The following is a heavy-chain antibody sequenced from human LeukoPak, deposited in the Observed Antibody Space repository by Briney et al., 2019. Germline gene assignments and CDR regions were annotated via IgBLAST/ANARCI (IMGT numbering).Heavy chain of an antibody. CDR3: ARGVGYYGSGSYYYDY. Sequence: SETLSLTCAVSGGSISSGGYSWSRIRQPPGKGLEWIGYIYHSGSTYYNPSLKSRVTISVDRSKSQFSLKLSSVTAADTAVYYCARGVGYYGSGSYYYDYWGQGTLVTVSS. V-gene: IGHV4-30-2*01. CDR1: GGSISSGGYS. D-gene: IGHD3-10*01. CDR2: IYHSGST. J-gene: IGHJ4*02.